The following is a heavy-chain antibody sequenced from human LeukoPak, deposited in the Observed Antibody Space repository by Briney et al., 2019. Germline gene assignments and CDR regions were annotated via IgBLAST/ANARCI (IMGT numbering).Heavy chain of an antibody. J-gene: IGHJ4*02. D-gene: IGHD3-3*01. CDR1: GFTFSSYA. Sequence: PGGSLRLSCAASGFTFSSYAMSRVRQAPGKGLEWVSAISGSGGSTYYADSVKGRFTISRDNSKNTLYLQMNSLRAEDTAVYYCAKDIGRRITIFGVVIIGPLDYWGQGTLVTVSS. CDR3: AKDIGRRITIFGVVIIGPLDY. CDR2: ISGSGGST. V-gene: IGHV3-23*01.